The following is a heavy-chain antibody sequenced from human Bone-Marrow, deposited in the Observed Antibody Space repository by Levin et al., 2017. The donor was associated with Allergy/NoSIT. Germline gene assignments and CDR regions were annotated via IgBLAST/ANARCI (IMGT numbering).Heavy chain of an antibody. J-gene: IGHJ4*02. V-gene: IGHV3-73*01. CDR3: TRLSDIVVVVAPDC. Sequence: SGGSLRLSCAASGFSFSDFAIHWVRQASGKGLEWVGRIRNRANSYATVYAASVEGRFTMSRDDSKNTAYLQMNNLKTEDTAVYYCTRLSDIVVVVAPDCWGQGTLVTVSS. CDR1: GFSFSDFA. CDR2: IRNRANSYAT. D-gene: IGHD2-15*01.